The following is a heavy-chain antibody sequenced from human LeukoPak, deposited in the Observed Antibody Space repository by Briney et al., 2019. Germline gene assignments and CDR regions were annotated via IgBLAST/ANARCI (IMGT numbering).Heavy chain of an antibody. D-gene: IGHD6-19*01. CDR1: GGSISSYY. Sequence: SETLSLTCTVSGGSISSYYWSWIRQLPGKGLEWIGYIYYSGSTNYNPSLKSRVTISVDTSKNQFSLKLSSVTAADTAVYYCARAPIAVAGLFDYWGQGTLVTVSS. CDR2: IYYSGST. J-gene: IGHJ4*02. CDR3: ARAPIAVAGLFDY. V-gene: IGHV4-59*01.